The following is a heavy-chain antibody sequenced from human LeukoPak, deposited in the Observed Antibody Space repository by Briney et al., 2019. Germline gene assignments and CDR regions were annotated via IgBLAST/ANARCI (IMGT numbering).Heavy chain of an antibody. Sequence: GGSLRLSCAASGFTVSSNYMNWVRQAPGKGLEWVSVIYGGGNIYYADSVKGRFTISRDNSKNTLFLQMNSLRVEDTAVYYCARVGAASGTPYYYGMDVWGQGITVTVSS. CDR1: GFTVSSNY. CDR2: IYGGGNI. CDR3: ARVGAASGTPYYYGMDV. V-gene: IGHV3-53*01. J-gene: IGHJ6*02. D-gene: IGHD6-13*01.